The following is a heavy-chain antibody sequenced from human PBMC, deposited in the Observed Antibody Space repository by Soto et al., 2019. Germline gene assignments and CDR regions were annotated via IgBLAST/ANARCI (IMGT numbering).Heavy chain of an antibody. CDR3: ARYGRYGVSDAFDI. CDR2: ISSSSSTI. J-gene: IGHJ3*02. V-gene: IGHV3-48*01. D-gene: IGHD4-17*01. Sequence: EVQLVESGGGLVQPGGSLSLSCAASGFTVSSYSMNWVRQAPGKGLEWVSYISSSSSTIYYAYSVKGLFTISRDNAKNSLYLQMNGLIAEETAVYYCARYGRYGVSDAFDIWGQGTIVTVSS. CDR1: GFTVSSYS.